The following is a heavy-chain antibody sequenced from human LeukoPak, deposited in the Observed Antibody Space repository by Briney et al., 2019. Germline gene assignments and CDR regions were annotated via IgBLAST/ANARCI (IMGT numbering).Heavy chain of an antibody. V-gene: IGHV4-4*07. J-gene: IGHJ5*01. Sequence: SETLSLTCTVSGGSISSYNWSWIRQPAEKGLEWVGRFYTNGSTNYNPSLKSRVTMSVDTSKNQFSLRLNSVTAADTAVYYCARDNSGGDHWLDSWGQGTLVTVTS. CDR2: FYTNGST. CDR3: ARDNSGGDHWLDS. CDR1: GGSISSYN. D-gene: IGHD2-21*01.